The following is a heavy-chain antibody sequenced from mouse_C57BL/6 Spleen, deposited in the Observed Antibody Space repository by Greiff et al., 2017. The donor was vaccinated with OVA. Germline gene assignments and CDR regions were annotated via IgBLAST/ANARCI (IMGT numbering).Heavy chain of an antibody. D-gene: IGHD1-1*01. CDR1: GYTFTSYW. Sequence: VQLQQPGAELVKPGASVKLSCKASGYTFTSYWMQWVKQRPGQGLEWIGEIDPSDSYTNYNQKFKGKATLTVDTSSSTAYMQLSSLTSEDSAVYYCARCEGSSYSDWYFDVWGTGTTVTVSS. V-gene: IGHV1-50*01. CDR3: ARCEGSSYSDWYFDV. CDR2: IDPSDSYT. J-gene: IGHJ1*03.